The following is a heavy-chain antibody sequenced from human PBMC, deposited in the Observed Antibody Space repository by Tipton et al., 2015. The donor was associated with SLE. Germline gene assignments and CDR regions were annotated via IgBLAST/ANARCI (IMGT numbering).Heavy chain of an antibody. J-gene: IGHJ4*02. CDR1: GGSISGYY. V-gene: IGHV4-59*08. CDR3: ARHKLGFSWSYFDS. Sequence: TLSLTCAVSGGSISGYYWSWVRQPPGKGLEWVGHISFSGLTNYNPSVRSRVSTSMDTSKNQFSLQMSSVTAADTALYYCARHKLGFSWSYFDSWGQGTLVTVSS. D-gene: IGHD3-3*01. CDR2: ISFSGLT.